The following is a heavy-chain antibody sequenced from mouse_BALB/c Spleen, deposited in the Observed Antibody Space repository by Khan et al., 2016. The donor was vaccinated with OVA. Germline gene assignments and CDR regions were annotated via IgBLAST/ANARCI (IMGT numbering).Heavy chain of an antibody. Sequence: QVQLQQSGAELVRPGVSVKISCKGSGYTFTDFTMHWVKQSHAKSVEWIGVISTYYGDATYNQKFKGKATMTVDKSSSTAYMELARLTSEDSACYSVARGGGGDRFAYWGQGTLVTVSA. J-gene: IGHJ3*01. CDR1: GYTFTDFT. CDR2: ISTYYGDA. V-gene: IGHV1S137*01. CDR3: ARGGGGDRFAY.